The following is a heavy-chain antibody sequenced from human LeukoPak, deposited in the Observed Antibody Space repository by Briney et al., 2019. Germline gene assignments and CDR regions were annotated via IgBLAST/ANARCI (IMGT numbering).Heavy chain of an antibody. Sequence: GGSLRLSCAASGFTFRSFGMTWVRQAPGKGLEWVSVIYSGGSTYYADSVKGRFTISRDNSKNTLYLQMNSLRAEDTAVYYCARWVGYRSSTSCYGWFDPWGQGTLVTVSS. V-gene: IGHV3-53*01. D-gene: IGHD2-2*01. CDR1: GFTFRSFG. CDR3: ARWVGYRSSTSCYGWFDP. J-gene: IGHJ5*02. CDR2: IYSGGST.